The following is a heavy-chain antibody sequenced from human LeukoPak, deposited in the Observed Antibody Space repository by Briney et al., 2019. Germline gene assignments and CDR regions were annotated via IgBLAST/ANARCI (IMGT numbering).Heavy chain of an antibody. Sequence: GGSLRLSCAASGFTFSSYWMHWVRQAPGKGLVWVSRINSDGSSTSYADSVKGRFTISRDNTKNTLYLQMNSLRAEDTAVYYCAKTYYYDSSGYYYENAFDIWGQGTMVTVSS. V-gene: IGHV3-74*01. J-gene: IGHJ3*02. CDR3: AKTYYYDSSGYYYENAFDI. CDR2: INSDGSST. CDR1: GFTFSSYW. D-gene: IGHD3-22*01.